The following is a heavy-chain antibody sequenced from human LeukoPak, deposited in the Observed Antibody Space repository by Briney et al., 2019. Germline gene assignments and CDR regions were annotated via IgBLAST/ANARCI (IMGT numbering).Heavy chain of an antibody. J-gene: IGHJ4*02. D-gene: IGHD3-22*01. CDR3: ARAMTYYYDSSGYPFDY. Sequence: SVKVSCKASGYTFTSYGISWVRQAPGQGLEWMGGIIPIFGTANYAQKFQGRVTITTDESTSTAYMELSSLRSEDTAVYYCARAMTYYYDSSGYPFDYWGQGTLVTVSS. CDR2: IIPIFGTA. CDR1: GYTFTSYG. V-gene: IGHV1-69*05.